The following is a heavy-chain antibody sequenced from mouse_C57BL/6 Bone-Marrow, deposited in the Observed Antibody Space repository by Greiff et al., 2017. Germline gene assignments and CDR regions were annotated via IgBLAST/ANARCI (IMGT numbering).Heavy chain of an antibody. CDR2: ISPRSGNT. Sequence: QVQLKQSGAELARPGASVKLSCKASGYTFTSYGISWVKQRTGQGLEWIGEISPRSGNTYYNEKFKGKATLTADKSSSTAYMELRSLTSEDSAFYFCARQLRLRRKGAMDYWGQGTSVTVSS. V-gene: IGHV1-81*01. CDR1: GYTFTSYG. CDR3: ARQLRLRRKGAMDY. J-gene: IGHJ4*01. D-gene: IGHD3-2*02.